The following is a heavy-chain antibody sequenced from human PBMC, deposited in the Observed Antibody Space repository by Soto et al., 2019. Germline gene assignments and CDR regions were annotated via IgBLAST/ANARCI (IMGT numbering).Heavy chain of an antibody. D-gene: IGHD2-15*01. CDR2: INPNSGGT. Sequence: ASVKVSCKASGYTFTGYYMHWVRQAPGQGLEWMGWINPNSGGTNYAQKFQGWVTMTRDTSISTAYMELSSLRAEDMAVYYCVREFCIGGRCQLFFDSWGQGTLVTVSS. CDR1: GYTFTGYY. J-gene: IGHJ4*02. CDR3: VREFCIGGRCQLFFDS. V-gene: IGHV1-2*04.